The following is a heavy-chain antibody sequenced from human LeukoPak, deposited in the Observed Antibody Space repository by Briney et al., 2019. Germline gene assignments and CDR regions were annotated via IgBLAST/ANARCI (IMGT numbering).Heavy chain of an antibody. CDR1: GFIFSTYA. CDR2: ISGNGGST. Sequence: GGSLRLSCAASGFIFSTYAMSWVRQAPGKGLKWVSTISGNGGSTYYADSVKGRFTISRDNSKNTLYLQMNSLRVEDTAVYYCAKPPPDSSSWLFDYWGQGALVTVSS. J-gene: IGHJ4*02. D-gene: IGHD6-13*01. CDR3: AKPPPDSSSWLFDY. V-gene: IGHV3-23*01.